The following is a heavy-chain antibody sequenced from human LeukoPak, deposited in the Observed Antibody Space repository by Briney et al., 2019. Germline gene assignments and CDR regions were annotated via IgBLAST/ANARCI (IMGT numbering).Heavy chain of an antibody. CDR1: GYTFTGYY. J-gene: IGHJ5*02. CDR3: ARVQNYYDSSGPMSP. V-gene: IGHV1-2*02. Sequence: ASVKVSCKASGYTFTGYYMHWVRQAPGQGLEWMGWINPNSGGTNYAQKFQGRVTMTRDTSISTAYMELSRLRSDDTAAYYCARVQNYYDSSGPMSPWGQGTLVTVSS. D-gene: IGHD3-22*01. CDR2: INPNSGGT.